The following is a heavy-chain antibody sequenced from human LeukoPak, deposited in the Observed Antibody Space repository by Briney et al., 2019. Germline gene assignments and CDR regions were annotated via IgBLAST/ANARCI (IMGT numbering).Heavy chain of an antibody. J-gene: IGHJ5*02. CDR2: TSSSSSYI. CDR3: ARALYDSSGYYWFDP. CDR1: GFTFSSYS. Sequence: GGSLRLSCAASGFTFSSYSMNWVRQAPGKGLEWVSSTSSSSSYIYYADSVKGRFTIFRDNAKNSLYLQMNSLRAEDTAVYYCARALYDSSGYYWFDPWGQGTLVTVSS. V-gene: IGHV3-21*01. D-gene: IGHD3-22*01.